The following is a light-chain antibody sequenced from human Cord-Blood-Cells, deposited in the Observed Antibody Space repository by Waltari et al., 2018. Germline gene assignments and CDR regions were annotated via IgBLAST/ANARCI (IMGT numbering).Light chain of an antibody. V-gene: IGKV1-5*01. CDR2: DAS. CDR1: QSISSW. CDR3: QQYNSYPYT. Sequence: DIQMTQSPSTLSASVGDRVTITCRASQSISSWLAWYQQKPGKAPKLLIYDASSLERGVPARFSGSGSGTEFTLTISSLQPDDFATYYCQQYNSYPYTFGQRTKLEIK. J-gene: IGKJ2*01.